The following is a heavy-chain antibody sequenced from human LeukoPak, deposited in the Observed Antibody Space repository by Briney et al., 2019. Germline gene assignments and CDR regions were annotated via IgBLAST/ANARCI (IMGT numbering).Heavy chain of an antibody. CDR1: GITLSNYG. CDR2: LSGSGGST. J-gene: IGHJ3*02. V-gene: IGHV3-23*01. CDR3: AKDNYYGSGRNAFDI. Sequence: GGSLRLSCAVSGITLSNYGMSWVRQAPGMGLEWVSALSGSGGSTYYADSVKGRFTISRDNSKNTLYLQMNSLRAEDTAVYYCAKDNYYGSGRNAFDIWGQGTMVTVSS. D-gene: IGHD3-10*01.